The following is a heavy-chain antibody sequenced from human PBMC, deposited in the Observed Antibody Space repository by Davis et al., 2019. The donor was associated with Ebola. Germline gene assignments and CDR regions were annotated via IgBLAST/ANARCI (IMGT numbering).Heavy chain of an antibody. J-gene: IGHJ6*02. Sequence: GESLKISCAASGFTFSSYAMRWVRQAPGKGLEWVSALSGSGGSTYYADSVKGRFTISRDNSKNTLYLQMNSLRAEDTAVYYCARGSLWQLVPYYYYGMDVWGQGTTVTVSS. V-gene: IGHV3-23*01. CDR1: GFTFSSYA. CDR2: LSGSGGST. D-gene: IGHD6-6*01. CDR3: ARGSLWQLVPYYYYGMDV.